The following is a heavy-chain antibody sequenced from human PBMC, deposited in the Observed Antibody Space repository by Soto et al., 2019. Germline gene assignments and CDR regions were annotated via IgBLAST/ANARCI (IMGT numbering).Heavy chain of an antibody. V-gene: IGHV3-23*01. D-gene: IGHD5-12*01. J-gene: IGHJ4*02. CDR2: ISGGGDFT. CDR1: GFRFDSYA. Sequence: PGGSLRLSCAASGFRFDSYAMAWVRQAPGKGLEWVSSISGGGDFTVYADSVKGRFTISRDNSKSTVYLQMNSLRAEDTAVYYCAKDRVATSPYNFDHWGQGTLVTVSS. CDR3: AKDRVATSPYNFDH.